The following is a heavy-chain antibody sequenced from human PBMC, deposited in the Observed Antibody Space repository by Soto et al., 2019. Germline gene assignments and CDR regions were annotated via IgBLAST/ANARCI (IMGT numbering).Heavy chain of an antibody. CDR2: ISAYNGNT. J-gene: IGHJ5*02. CDR3: ARDQVWFGDYNWFDP. Sequence: QVQLVQSGAEVKKPGASVKVSCKASGYTFTSYGISWVRQTPGQVLKWMGWISAYNGNTNYAQKLKGRDTMTTDTSTSTAYMELRSLRSDDTAVYYCARDQVWFGDYNWFDPWGQGTLVTVSS. V-gene: IGHV1-18*04. CDR1: GYTFTSYG. D-gene: IGHD3-10*01.